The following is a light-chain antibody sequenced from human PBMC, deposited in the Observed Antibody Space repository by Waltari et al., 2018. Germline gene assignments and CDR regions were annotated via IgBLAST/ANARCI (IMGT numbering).Light chain of an antibody. V-gene: IGKV3-15*01. J-gene: IGKJ1*01. CDR1: QSGSGN. CDR3: QQYNNWPRT. Sequence: ETVMTQSPATLSLSPGERATLSCRASQSGSGNLAWYQQKPGQAPRRLISGTSTRAPGIPARFSGSGSGTECTLTISSLQSEDFAVYYCQQYNNWPRTFGQGTKVEIK. CDR2: GTS.